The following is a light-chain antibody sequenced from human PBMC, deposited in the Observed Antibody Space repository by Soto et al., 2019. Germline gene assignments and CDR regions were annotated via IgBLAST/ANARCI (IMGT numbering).Light chain of an antibody. V-gene: IGKV3-20*01. Sequence: EIVLTQSPGTLSLSPGERATISCRASQSVSSYLAWYQHKPGQAPRLLISRASSRATGIPDRFSGSGSGTDFTLTISRLDPEDFAVYYCQQYGYSSYTFGQGTKLEIK. CDR1: QSVSSY. CDR2: RAS. CDR3: QQYGYSSYT. J-gene: IGKJ2*01.